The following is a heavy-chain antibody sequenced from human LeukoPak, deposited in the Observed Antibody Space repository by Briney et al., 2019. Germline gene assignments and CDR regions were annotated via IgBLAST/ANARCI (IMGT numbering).Heavy chain of an antibody. CDR1: GGSIRDYY. CDR3: ARVRFLEWLPDAFDI. D-gene: IGHD3-3*01. CDR2: IYYSGST. Sequence: SETLSLTCTVSGGSIRDYYWSWIRQPPGKGLEWIGYIYYSGSTNYNPSLKSRVTISVDTSKNQFSLKLSSVTAADTAVYYCARVRFLEWLPDAFDIWGQGTMVTVSS. J-gene: IGHJ3*02. V-gene: IGHV4-59*01.